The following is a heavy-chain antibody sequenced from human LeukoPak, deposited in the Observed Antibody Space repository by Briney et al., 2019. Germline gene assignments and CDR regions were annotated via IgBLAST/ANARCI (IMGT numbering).Heavy chain of an antibody. D-gene: IGHD2-2*01. CDR1: GVTVSSKY. V-gene: IGHV3-53*01. CDR3: ARGCSSTSCYGFDY. J-gene: IGHJ4*02. CDR2: IYSGAST. Sequence: PWGSLRPSCAASGVTVSSKYMRWVRHAPPKGLEWVSVIYSGASTYYEASMKGRFTISRDNSKNTLYLQMNSLRAEDTAVYYCARGCSSTSCYGFDYWGQGTLVTVSS.